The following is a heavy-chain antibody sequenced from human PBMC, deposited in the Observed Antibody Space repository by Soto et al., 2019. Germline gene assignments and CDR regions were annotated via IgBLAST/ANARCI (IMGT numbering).Heavy chain of an antibody. Sequence: GGSLRLSCAASGFTLRSYAMYWVRQAPGKGLEWVAVISYDGSNKYYADSVKGRFIMSRDNSKNTLYLEMNSLRAEDTAVYYCAKPPSSGSNGYWGQGT. CDR3: AKPPSSGSNGY. D-gene: IGHD1-26*01. V-gene: IGHV3-30-3*02. J-gene: IGHJ4*02. CDR2: ISYDGSNK. CDR1: GFTLRSYA.